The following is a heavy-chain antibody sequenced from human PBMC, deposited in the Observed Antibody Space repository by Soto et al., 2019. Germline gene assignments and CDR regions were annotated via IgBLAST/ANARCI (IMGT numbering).Heavy chain of an antibody. CDR3: ARLLGYCSGHSCRIAY. CDR2: IYYSGST. Sequence: SETLSLTCTVSGGSISSSSYYWGWIRQPPGKGLEWIGSIYYSGSTYYNLSLKSRVTISVDTSKNQFSLKLSSVTAADTAVYFCARLLGYCSGHSCRIAYWGQGTXVPVSS. V-gene: IGHV4-39*01. CDR1: GGSISSSSYY. J-gene: IGHJ4*02. D-gene: IGHD2-15*01.